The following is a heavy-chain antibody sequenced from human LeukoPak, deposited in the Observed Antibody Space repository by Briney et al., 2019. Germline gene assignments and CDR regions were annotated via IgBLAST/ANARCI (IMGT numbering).Heavy chain of an antibody. CDR3: TTRYYDFWSGLGY. CDR2: INSKTDGGTT. Sequence: GGSLRLSCAASGFTFSNAWMSWVRQAPGKGLEWVGRINSKTDGGTTDYAAPVKGRFTISRDDSKNTLYLQMNSLKTEDTAVYYCTTRYYDFWSGLGYWGQGTLVTVSS. V-gene: IGHV3-15*01. CDR1: GFTFSNAW. J-gene: IGHJ4*02. D-gene: IGHD3-3*01.